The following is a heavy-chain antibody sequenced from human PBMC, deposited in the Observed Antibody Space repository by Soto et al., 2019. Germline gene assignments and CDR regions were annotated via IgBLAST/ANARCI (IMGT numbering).Heavy chain of an antibody. J-gene: IGHJ4*02. CDR3: AHSGGVRGYSHGGTPNF. Sequence: ESGPTLVNPTQTLTLTCTFSGFSFSTNGVGVGWLRQPPGKALEWLALIYWDDDKRHSPSLPSRLTISKNTSKNQVVLTMTNMDTGDTGTYYCAHSGGVRGYSHGGTPNFWGQGTLVTVSS. CDR2: IYWDDDK. CDR1: GFSFSTNGVG. D-gene: IGHD5-18*01. V-gene: IGHV2-5*02.